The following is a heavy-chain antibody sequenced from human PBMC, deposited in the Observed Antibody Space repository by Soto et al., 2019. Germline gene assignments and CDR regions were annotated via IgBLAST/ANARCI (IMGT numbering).Heavy chain of an antibody. CDR2: INHSGTT. CDR3: VRGPSYYFDTTGYYFFDS. J-gene: IGHJ4*02. Sequence: QLQLQESGPGLVRPSQTLSLTCRVSGVSISSNLDYWSWIRQHPEKGLEWIGYINHSGTTYYNPSLKSRLTMSVDTSENQFSLRLSSVTAADTAIYYCVRGPSYYFDTTGYYFFDSWGQGTRVSVSS. CDR1: GVSISSNLDY. D-gene: IGHD3-22*01. V-gene: IGHV4-31*03.